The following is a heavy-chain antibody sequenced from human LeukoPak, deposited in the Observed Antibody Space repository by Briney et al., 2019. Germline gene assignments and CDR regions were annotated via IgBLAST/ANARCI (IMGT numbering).Heavy chain of an antibody. Sequence: GGSLRLSCAASGFTFSNYGLTWVRQAPGKGLEWVSTISGSGGSTYYADSVKGRFTISRDNSKNTLYLQMSSLRAEDTAVYYCARLWFGESNWFDPWGQGTLVTVSS. CDR2: ISGSGGST. V-gene: IGHV3-23*01. CDR3: ARLWFGESNWFDP. D-gene: IGHD3-10*01. CDR1: GFTFSNYG. J-gene: IGHJ5*02.